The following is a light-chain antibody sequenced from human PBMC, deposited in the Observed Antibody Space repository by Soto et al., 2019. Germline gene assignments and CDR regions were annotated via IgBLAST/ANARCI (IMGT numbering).Light chain of an antibody. Sequence: DIQMTQSPSTLSASGEDRVTITCRASQSISSWLAWYQQKPGKAPKLLIYDASSVESGVPSRFSGSGSGTEFTLTISSLQPDDFATYYCQQYNSYSWTFGQGTKVDIK. CDR3: QQYNSYSWT. V-gene: IGKV1-5*01. J-gene: IGKJ1*01. CDR2: DAS. CDR1: QSISSW.